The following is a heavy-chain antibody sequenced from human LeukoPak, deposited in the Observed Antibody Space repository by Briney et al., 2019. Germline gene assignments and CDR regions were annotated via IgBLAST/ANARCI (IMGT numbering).Heavy chain of an antibody. D-gene: IGHD3-10*01. V-gene: IGHV1-18*01. CDR1: GYTFTSYG. Sequence: ASVKVSCKASGYTFTSYGISWVRQAPGQGLEWTGWISAYNGNTNYAQKLQGRVTMTTDTSTSTAYMELRSLRSDDTAVYYCARDGGWFGENNWFDPWGQGTLVTVSS. J-gene: IGHJ5*02. CDR2: ISAYNGNT. CDR3: ARDGGWFGENNWFDP.